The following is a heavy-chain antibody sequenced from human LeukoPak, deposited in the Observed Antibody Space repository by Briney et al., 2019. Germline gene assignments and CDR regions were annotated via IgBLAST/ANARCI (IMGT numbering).Heavy chain of an antibody. J-gene: IGHJ4*02. Sequence: GGSLRLSCAASGFTFDDYGMSWVRQAPGKGLEWVSGINWNGGSTGYADSVKGRLTISRDNAKNSLYLQMNSLRAEDTALYYCARVGNYYDSSGYYYVFDYWGQGTLVTVSS. CDR1: GFTFDDYG. CDR2: INWNGGST. V-gene: IGHV3-20*04. D-gene: IGHD3-22*01. CDR3: ARVGNYYDSSGYYYVFDY.